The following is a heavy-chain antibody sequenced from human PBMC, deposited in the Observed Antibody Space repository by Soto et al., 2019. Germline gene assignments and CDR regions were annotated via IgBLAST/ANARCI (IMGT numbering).Heavy chain of an antibody. V-gene: IGHV1-69*13. D-gene: IGHD2-15*01. CDR1: GGTFSSYA. CDR3: ATDSGDCSGGSCFFVFGTDDFDY. CDR2: IIPIFGTA. J-gene: IGHJ4*02. Sequence: ASVKVSCKASGGTFSSYAISWVRQAPGQGLEWMGGIIPIFGTANYAQKFQGRVTITADESTSTAYMELSSLRSEDTAVYYCATDSGDCSGGSCFFVFGTDDFDYCSQGALVTVSS.